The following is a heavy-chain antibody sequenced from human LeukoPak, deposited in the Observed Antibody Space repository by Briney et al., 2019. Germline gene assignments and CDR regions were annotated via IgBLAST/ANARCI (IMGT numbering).Heavy chain of an antibody. J-gene: IGHJ3*02. CDR3: ARDDYYDTSAHSDDAFDI. Sequence: PGGSLRLSCAASGFTFSSYSMNWVRQAPGKGLEWVSSISSSSSYIYYADSVKGRFTISRDNAKNSLYLQMNSLRAEDTAVYYCARDDYYDTSAHSDDAFDIWGQGTMVTVSS. V-gene: IGHV3-21*01. CDR2: ISSSSSYI. CDR1: GFTFSSYS. D-gene: IGHD3-22*01.